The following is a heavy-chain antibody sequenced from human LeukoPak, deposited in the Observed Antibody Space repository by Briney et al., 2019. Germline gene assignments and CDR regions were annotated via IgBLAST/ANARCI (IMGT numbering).Heavy chain of an antibody. Sequence: GGSLRLSCAASGFTFSSYAMSWVRQAPGKGLEWVSAISGSGGSTYYADSVKGRFTISRDNSKNTLYLQMNSLRAEDTAVYYCAKDRITMVRGVIGGRPNWFDPWGQGTLVTVSS. V-gene: IGHV3-23*01. CDR1: GFTFSSYA. J-gene: IGHJ5*02. D-gene: IGHD3-10*01. CDR2: ISGSGGST. CDR3: AKDRITMVRGVIGGRPNWFDP.